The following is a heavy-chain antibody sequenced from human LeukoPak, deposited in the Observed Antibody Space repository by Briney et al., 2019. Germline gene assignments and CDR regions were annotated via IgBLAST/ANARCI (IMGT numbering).Heavy chain of an antibody. CDR1: GFTFDDYA. Sequence: PGGSLRLSCAASGFTFDDYAMHWVWQAPGKGLEWVSGISWNSGSIGYADSVKGRFTISRDNAKNSLYLQMNSLRAEDTAVYYCAKDGGYSYGFDYWGQGTLVTVSS. V-gene: IGHV3-9*01. CDR2: ISWNSGSI. J-gene: IGHJ4*02. CDR3: AKDGGYSYGFDY. D-gene: IGHD5-18*01.